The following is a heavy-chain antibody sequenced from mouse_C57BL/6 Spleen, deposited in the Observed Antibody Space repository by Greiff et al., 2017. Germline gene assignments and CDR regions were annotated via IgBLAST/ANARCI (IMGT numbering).Heavy chain of an antibody. CDR2: IDPAYGDT. J-gene: IGHJ4*01. CDR3: ISWMTTLVTTGGYYARDY. CDR1: GFNIKDDY. D-gene: IGHD1-1*01. Sequence: EVQLQQPGAELVMPGASVKLSCTASGFNIKDDYMHWVKQRPEQGLEWIGWIDPAYGDTEYAPKFQGKATLTVDKSSITAYMQLSSLPSEYTTVNYCISWMTTLVTTGGYYARDYWGQGTSVTVSS. V-gene: IGHV14-4*01.